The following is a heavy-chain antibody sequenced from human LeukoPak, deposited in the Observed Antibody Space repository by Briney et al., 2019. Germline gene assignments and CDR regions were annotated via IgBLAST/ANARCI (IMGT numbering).Heavy chain of an antibody. CDR1: GFTFSNYF. CDR2: INKDGSGT. J-gene: IGHJ4*02. CDR3: ARGCCSVSGLYFEF. Sequence: GGSLRLSCAASGFTFSNYFMGWVRQAPGKGLEWVANINKDGSGTSYAASVKGRLTISRDNAKNSLYLQMNGLRVEDTAVDYCARGCCSVSGLYFEFWGQGSLVTVSS. V-gene: IGHV3-7*03. D-gene: IGHD3-9*01.